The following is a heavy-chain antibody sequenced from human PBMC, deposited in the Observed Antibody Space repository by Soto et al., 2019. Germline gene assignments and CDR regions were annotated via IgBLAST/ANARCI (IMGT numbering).Heavy chain of an antibody. J-gene: IGHJ3*02. Sequence: GGSLRLSCAASGFTFSDHYMDWVRQAPGKGLEWVGRTRNKANSYTTEYAASVKGRFTISRDDSKNSLYLQMNSLKTEDTAVYYCASSAVWSGYYNAFDIWGQGTMVTVSS. CDR3: ASSAVWSGYYNAFDI. D-gene: IGHD3-3*01. CDR2: TRNKANSYTT. V-gene: IGHV3-72*01. CDR1: GFTFSDHY.